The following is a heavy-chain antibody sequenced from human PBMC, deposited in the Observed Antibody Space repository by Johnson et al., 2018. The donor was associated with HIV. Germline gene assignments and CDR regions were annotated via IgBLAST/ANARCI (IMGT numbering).Heavy chain of an antibody. CDR1: GFSFSDFA. J-gene: IGHJ3*01. D-gene: IGHD3-10*01. CDR2: VSYHGSNK. Sequence: QVQLVESGVGVVQPGRSLRLSCAASGFSFSDFAIHWVRQTPGKGLEWVAVVSYHGSNKYYADSVKGRFTISRDNSKNTLYMQMNSLRAEDTAVYYCARSYSTDALDVWGQGTMVTVSS. CDR3: ARSYSTDALDV. V-gene: IGHV3-30-3*01.